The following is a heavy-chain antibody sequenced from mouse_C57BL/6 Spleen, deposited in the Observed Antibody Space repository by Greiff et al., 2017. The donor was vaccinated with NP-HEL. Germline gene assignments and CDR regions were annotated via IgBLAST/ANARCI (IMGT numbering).Heavy chain of an antibody. D-gene: IGHD2-4*01. CDR2: IYPRSGNT. CDR1: GYTFTSYG. CDR3: ARGGGYYDYDGYFDY. V-gene: IGHV1-81*01. J-gene: IGHJ2*01. Sequence: VQLQESGAELARPGASVKLSCKASGYTFTSYGISWVKQRTGQGLEWIGEIYPRSGNTYYNEKFKGKATLTADKSSSTAYMELRSLTSEDSAVYFCARGGGYYDYDGYFDYWGQGTTLTVSS.